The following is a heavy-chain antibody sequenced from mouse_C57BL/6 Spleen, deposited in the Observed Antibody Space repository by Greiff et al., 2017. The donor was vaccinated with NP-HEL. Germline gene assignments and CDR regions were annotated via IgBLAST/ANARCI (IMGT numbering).Heavy chain of an antibody. J-gene: IGHJ3*01. CDR1: GYTFTSYW. V-gene: IGHV1-55*01. CDR3: ARSGDYYGSSYYPAWFAY. D-gene: IGHD1-1*01. CDR2: IYPGSGST. Sequence: VQLKQPGAELVKPGASVKMSCKASGYTFTSYWITWVKQRPGQGLEWIGDIYPGSGSTNYNEKFKSKATLTVDTSSSTAYMQLSSLTSEDSAVYYCARSGDYYGSSYYPAWFAYWGQGTLVTVSA.